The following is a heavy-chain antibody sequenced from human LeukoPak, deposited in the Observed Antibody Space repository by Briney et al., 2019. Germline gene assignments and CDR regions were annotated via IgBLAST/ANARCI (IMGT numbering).Heavy chain of an antibody. D-gene: IGHD3-10*01. CDR2: IYTSGST. CDR3: ARGRSSMVRGYYYYYMDV. V-gene: IGHV4-4*07. J-gene: IGHJ6*03. Sequence: SETLSLTCTVSGGSISSYYWSWLRQPAGKGLEWIGRIYTSGSTNYNPSLKSRVTISVDTSKNQFSLKLSSVTAADTAVYYCARGRSSMVRGYYYYYMDVWGKGTTVTISS. CDR1: GGSISSYY.